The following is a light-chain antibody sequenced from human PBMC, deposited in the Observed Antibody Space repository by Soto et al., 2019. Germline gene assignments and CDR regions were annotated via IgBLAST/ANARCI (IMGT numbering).Light chain of an antibody. CDR3: SSYTIRATVV. CDR2: EVS. CDR1: SSDVGGYKY. J-gene: IGLJ2*01. Sequence: QSVLTQPASVSGSPGQSITISCTGTSSDVGGYKYVSWFQQHPGKAPKLLIYEVSNRPSRVSNRFSASKSGNTASLTISGLQAEDEADYYCSSYTIRATVVFGGGTKLTVL. V-gene: IGLV2-14*01.